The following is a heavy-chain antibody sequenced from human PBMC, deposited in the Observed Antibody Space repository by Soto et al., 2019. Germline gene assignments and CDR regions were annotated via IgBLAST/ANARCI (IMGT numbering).Heavy chain of an antibody. D-gene: IGHD4-17*01. Sequence: NFQGRVTMTADRSTKTIYMELSSLRSDDTGVYYCARVGSVDYGGYNYWGQGTLVTVSS. CDR3: ARVGSVDYGGYNY. J-gene: IGHJ4*02. V-gene: IGHV1-69*02.